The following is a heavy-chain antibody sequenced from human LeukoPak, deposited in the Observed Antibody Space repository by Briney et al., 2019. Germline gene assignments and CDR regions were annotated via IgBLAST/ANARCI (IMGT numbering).Heavy chain of an antibody. CDR1: GGSIGGDY. CDR2: IYHTGAT. V-gene: IGHV4-59*08. Sequence: KPSETLSLTCTVSGGSIGGDYWTWIRQPPGKGLQYTGYIYHTGATNYNPSLKSRVTMSVGTSKNQFSLKLNSVTAADTAVYFCAKYGKSGWSIDNWGQGTPVTVSS. CDR3: AKYGKSGWSIDN. D-gene: IGHD6-19*01. J-gene: IGHJ4*02.